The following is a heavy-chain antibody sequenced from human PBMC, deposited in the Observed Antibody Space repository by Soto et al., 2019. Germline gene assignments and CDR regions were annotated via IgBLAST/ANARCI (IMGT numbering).Heavy chain of an antibody. Sequence: SETLSLTCAVYGGSFSGYYWSWIRQPPGKGLEWIGEINHSGSTNYNPSLKSRVTISVDTSKNQFSLKLSSVTAADTAVYYCARGFAYYYYGMDVWGQGTTVTVSS. V-gene: IGHV4-34*01. CDR2: INHSGST. CDR3: ARGFAYYYYGMDV. J-gene: IGHJ6*02. CDR1: GGSFSGYY.